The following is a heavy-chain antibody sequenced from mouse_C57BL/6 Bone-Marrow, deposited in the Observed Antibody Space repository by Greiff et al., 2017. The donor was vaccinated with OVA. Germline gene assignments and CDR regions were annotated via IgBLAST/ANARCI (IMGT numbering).Heavy chain of an antibody. Sequence: VQLQQSDAELVKPGASVKISCKVSGYTFTDHTIHWMKQRPEQGLEWIGYIYPRDGSTKYNEQFKGKATLTADKSSSTAYMQLNSLPSEDSAVYFCAKSTTVHAVYWYFDVWGKGTTVTVSS. V-gene: IGHV1-78*01. CDR1: GYTFTDHT. D-gene: IGHD1-1*01. CDR2: IYPRDGST. J-gene: IGHJ1*03. CDR3: AKSTTVHAVYWYFDV.